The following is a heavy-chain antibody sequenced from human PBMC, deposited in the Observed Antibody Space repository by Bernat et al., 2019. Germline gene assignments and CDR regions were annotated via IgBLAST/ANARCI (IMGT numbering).Heavy chain of an antibody. J-gene: IGHJ3*02. CDR1: GFTFSDYY. D-gene: IGHD3-3*01. Sequence: QVQLVESGGGLVKPGGSLRLSCAASGFTFSDYYMSWIRQAPGKGLAWVSYISSSGSTIYYADSVKGRFTISRANAKNSLYLQMNSLRAEDTAVYYCARDQYYDFWSGCHDAFDIWGQGTMVTGSS. CDR2: ISSSGSTI. V-gene: IGHV3-11*01. CDR3: ARDQYYDFWSGCHDAFDI.